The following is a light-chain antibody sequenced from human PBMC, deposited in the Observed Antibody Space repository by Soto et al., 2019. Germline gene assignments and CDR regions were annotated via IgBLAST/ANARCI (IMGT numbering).Light chain of an antibody. V-gene: IGLV2-14*01. J-gene: IGLJ1*01. CDR2: EVS. CDR3: SSYTSSSSRV. Sequence: VLTQPASVSGYPGQAITISCTGTSSDVGGYIYVSWYQQHPGKAPKLMIYEVSNRPSGVSNRFSGSKSGNTASLTISGLQAEDEADYYCSSYTSSSSRVFGTGTKVTVL. CDR1: SSDVGGYIY.